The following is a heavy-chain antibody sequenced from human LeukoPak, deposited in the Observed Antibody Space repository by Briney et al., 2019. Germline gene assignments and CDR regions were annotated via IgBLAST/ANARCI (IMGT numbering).Heavy chain of an antibody. Sequence: SQTLSLTCTVSGGSISTGGLYWSWIRQHPGKGLEWIGYIRDSGTTYYNPSLKSRVTISLGTSKNQFSLNLSSVTAADTAVYYCARASHLGELSLGYWGQGTLVTVSS. CDR1: GGSISTGGLY. J-gene: IGHJ4*02. CDR2: IRDSGTT. CDR3: ARASHLGELSLGY. V-gene: IGHV4-31*03. D-gene: IGHD3-16*02.